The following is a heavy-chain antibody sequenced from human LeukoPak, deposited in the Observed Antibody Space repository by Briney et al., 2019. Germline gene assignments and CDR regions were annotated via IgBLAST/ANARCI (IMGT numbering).Heavy chain of an antibody. CDR3: AKGRGWEASYYYYYMDV. Sequence: GGSLRLSCAASGFTFSSYGIHWVRQAPGKGLEWVAFIRYDGSNKYYTDSVKGRFTISRDNSKNTLYLQMNSLRAEDTAVYYCAKGRGWEASYYYYYMDVWGKGTTVTISS. V-gene: IGHV3-30*02. D-gene: IGHD1-26*01. CDR1: GFTFSSYG. CDR2: IRYDGSNK. J-gene: IGHJ6*03.